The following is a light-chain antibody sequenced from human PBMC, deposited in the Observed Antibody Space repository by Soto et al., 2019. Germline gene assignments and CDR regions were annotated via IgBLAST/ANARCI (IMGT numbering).Light chain of an antibody. CDR3: QQYNSYSWT. Sequence: IQITQSPSSLSASVGDRVTISCRASQGIGNALGWYQQKPGKPPKVLIYGASNLQSGVPSRFGGSGSGTEFTLTISSLQPDDFAIYYCQQYNSYSWTFGQGTKVDIK. CDR1: QGIGNA. J-gene: IGKJ1*01. V-gene: IGKV1-17*01. CDR2: GAS.